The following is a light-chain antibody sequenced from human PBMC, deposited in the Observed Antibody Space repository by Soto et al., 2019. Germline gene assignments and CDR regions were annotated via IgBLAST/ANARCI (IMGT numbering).Light chain of an antibody. Sequence: QSALTQPPSASGSPGQSVTISCTGTTSDVGGYNFVSWYQQHPGKAPKLIIYEVTRRPSGVPDRFSASKSGNTASLTVSGLQADDEAYFYCSSYASSHTWVFGGGTKLTVL. CDR3: SSYASSHTWV. J-gene: IGLJ3*02. V-gene: IGLV2-8*01. CDR2: EVT. CDR1: TSDVGGYNF.